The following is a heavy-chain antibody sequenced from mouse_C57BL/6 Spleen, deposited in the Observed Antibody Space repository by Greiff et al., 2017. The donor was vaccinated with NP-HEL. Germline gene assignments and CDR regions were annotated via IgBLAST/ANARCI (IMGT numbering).Heavy chain of an antibody. D-gene: IGHD2-1*01. J-gene: IGHJ2*01. V-gene: IGHV1-19*01. CDR3: ARGGIYYGNSYFDY. CDR1: GYTFTDYY. CDR2: INPYNGGT. Sequence: EVQLQQSGPVLVKPGASVKMSCKASGYTFTDYYMNWVKQSHGKSLEWIGVINPYNGGTSYNQKFKGKATLTVDKSSSTAYMELNSLTSEDSAVYYCARGGIYYGNSYFDYWGQGTTLTVSS.